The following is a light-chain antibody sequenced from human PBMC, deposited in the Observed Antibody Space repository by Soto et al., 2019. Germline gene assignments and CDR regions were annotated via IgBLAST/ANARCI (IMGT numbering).Light chain of an antibody. CDR3: QQSYSTPPES. CDR1: QSISSY. J-gene: IGKJ4*01. CDR2: AAS. V-gene: IGKV1-39*01. Sequence: IQMTQSPSSLSASVGNRVTITCRASQSISSYLNWYQQKPGKAPKLLIYAASSLQSGVPSRFSGSGSGTDFTLTISSLQPEDFATYYCQQSYSTPPESFGGGTKVDIK.